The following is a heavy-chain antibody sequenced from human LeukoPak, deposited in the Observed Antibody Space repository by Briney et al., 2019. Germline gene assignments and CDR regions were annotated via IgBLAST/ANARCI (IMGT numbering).Heavy chain of an antibody. V-gene: IGHV3-30*02. Sequence: GGSLRLSCAASGFTLSNYDMHLVRQAPGKGLGWVAFIRYDGNNKDYADSVKGRITISRDNSKKSMLLQMISLRAEDTAVYYCENDRRHSDSSGYYSHDAFDIWGQGTTVTVSS. CDR2: IRYDGNNK. J-gene: IGHJ3*02. CDR3: ENDRRHSDSSGYYSHDAFDI. CDR1: GFTLSNYD. D-gene: IGHD3-22*01.